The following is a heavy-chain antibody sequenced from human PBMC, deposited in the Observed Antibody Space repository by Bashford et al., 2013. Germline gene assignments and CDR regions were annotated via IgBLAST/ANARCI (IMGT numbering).Heavy chain of an antibody. CDR2: IYRGGDT. V-gene: IGHV3-53*01. J-gene: IGHJ4*02. CDR3: AKFVAAAGLDY. Sequence: VRQAPGKGLEWVSVIYRGGDTYYADSVKGRFTISRDNSKNTVHLQMNSLRAEDTAIYYCAKFVAAAGLDYWGQGTLVTVSS. D-gene: IGHD6-13*01.